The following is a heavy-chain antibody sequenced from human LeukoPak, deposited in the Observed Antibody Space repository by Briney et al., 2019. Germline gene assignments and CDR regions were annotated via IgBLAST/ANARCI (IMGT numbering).Heavy chain of an antibody. Sequence: PSETLSLTCTVSGGSISSYYWSWIRQPPGKGLEWIGYIYYSGSTNYNPSLKSRVTISVDTSKNQFSLKLSSVTAADTAVYYCAGYSGSYKNWFDPWGQGTLVTVSS. D-gene: IGHD1-26*01. CDR3: AGYSGSYKNWFDP. CDR2: IYYSGST. V-gene: IGHV4-59*01. CDR1: GGSISSYY. J-gene: IGHJ5*02.